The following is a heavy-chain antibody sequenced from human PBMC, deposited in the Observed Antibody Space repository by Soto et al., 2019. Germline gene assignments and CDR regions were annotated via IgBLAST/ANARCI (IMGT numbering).Heavy chain of an antibody. CDR2: IKSKTDGGTT. CDR1: GFTVSNAW. V-gene: IGHV3-15*01. Sequence: GVLRLSCAASGFTVSNAWMDCFLQSPVKGLEWVGRIKSKTDGGTTDFPAPVKGRFTISRDDSKNTLYLQMSSLKTEDTAMYYCTKEMRHSSGWYGAFDIWGQGIMVTGSS. CDR3: TKEMRHSSGWYGAFDI. D-gene: IGHD6-19*01. J-gene: IGHJ3*02.